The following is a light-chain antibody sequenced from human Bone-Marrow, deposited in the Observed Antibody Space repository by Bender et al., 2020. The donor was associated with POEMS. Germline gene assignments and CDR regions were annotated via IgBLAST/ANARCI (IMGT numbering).Light chain of an antibody. CDR3: SSYTSSSV. CDR1: SSDVAGYKY. V-gene: IGLV2-14*01. J-gene: IGLJ1*01. CDR2: EVS. Sequence: QSALTQPASVSGSPGQSITISCTGISSDVAGYKYVSWYQQHAGKAPKLMIFEVSKRPSGVSNRFSGSKSGNTASLTISGLQADDEADYYCSSYTSSSVFGTGTKVTVL.